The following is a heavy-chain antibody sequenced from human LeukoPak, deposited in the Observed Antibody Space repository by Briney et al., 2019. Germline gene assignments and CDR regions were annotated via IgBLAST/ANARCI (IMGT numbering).Heavy chain of an antibody. CDR3: ARPVDYNAGDY. V-gene: IGHV3-48*04. CDR2: ISSGRSAV. Sequence: PGGSLRLSCSASGFTFSAYTMNWVRQAPGKGLEWVSNISSGRSAVYYADSVKGRFTISRDNAKNSLYLQMNSLRAEDTAVYYCARPVDYNAGDYWGQGTLVTVSS. J-gene: IGHJ4*02. CDR1: GFTFSAYT. D-gene: IGHD5-12*01.